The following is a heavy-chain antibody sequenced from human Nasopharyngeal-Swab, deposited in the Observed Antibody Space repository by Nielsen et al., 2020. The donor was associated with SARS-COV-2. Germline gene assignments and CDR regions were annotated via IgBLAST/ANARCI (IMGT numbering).Heavy chain of an antibody. CDR1: GFTFSSYT. V-gene: IGHV3-30*04. J-gene: IGHJ4*02. CDR3: ANLYGDIYLDY. D-gene: IGHD4-17*01. CDR2: ISYDASDK. Sequence: GESLKISCAASGFTFSSYTIHWVRQAPGKGLEWVAVISYDASDKYYADSVKGRFTLSRDNSKNTLYLQMNSLRAEDTAVYYCANLYGDIYLDYWGQGTLVTVSS.